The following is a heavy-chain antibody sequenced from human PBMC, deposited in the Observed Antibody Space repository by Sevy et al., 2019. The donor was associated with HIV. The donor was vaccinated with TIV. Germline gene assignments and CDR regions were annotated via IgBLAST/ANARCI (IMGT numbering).Heavy chain of an antibody. V-gene: IGHV1-69*13. D-gene: IGHD6-13*01. J-gene: IGHJ6*02. CDR3: ARNSIAAAGREYYYYYGMDV. CDR1: GGTFSSYA. Sequence: ASVKVSCKASGGTFSSYAISWVRQAPGQGLEWMGGIIPIFGTANYAQKFQGRVTITADESTGTAYMELRSLGSEDTAVYYCARNSIAAAGREYYYYYGMDVWGQGTTVTVSS. CDR2: IIPIFGTA.